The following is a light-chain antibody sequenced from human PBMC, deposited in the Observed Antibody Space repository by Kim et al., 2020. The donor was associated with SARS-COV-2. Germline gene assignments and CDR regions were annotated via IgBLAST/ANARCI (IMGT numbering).Light chain of an antibody. V-gene: IGLV2-23*02. CDR2: EVS. CDR3: CSYAADSTYV. J-gene: IGLJ1*01. CDR1: SSDVGSYNL. Sequence: SNTISCTGTSSDVGSYNLVSWYQQHPGKAPKLMIYEVSKRPSGVSNRFSGSKSGNTASLTISGIQAEDEADYYCCSYAADSTYVFGTGTKVTVL.